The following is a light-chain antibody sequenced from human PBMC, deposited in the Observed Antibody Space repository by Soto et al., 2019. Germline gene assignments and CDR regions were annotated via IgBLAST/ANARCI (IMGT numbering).Light chain of an antibody. CDR2: DAS. CDR3: RYYGGMWT. J-gene: IGKJ1*01. V-gene: IGKV1-5*01. CDR1: QSISSW. Sequence: DIQMTQSPSTLSASVGDRVTITCRASQSISSWLAWYQQKPGKAPKLLIYDASSLESGVPSRFSGSGSGTEFTLTISSLQPDDFASYCCRYYGGMWTFGQGTKWIS.